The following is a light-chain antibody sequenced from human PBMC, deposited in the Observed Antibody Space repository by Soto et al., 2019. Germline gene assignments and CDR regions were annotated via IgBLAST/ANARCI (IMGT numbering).Light chain of an antibody. CDR2: DTS. V-gene: IGKV3-15*01. CDR3: HQYNYWRSIS. CDR1: QTVNNK. Sequence: EIVITKCPATLSVSPGEIVTLSCRVSQTVNNKLGWYQHKPGQAPRLLIYDTSTRAAGTPARFTGSGSGTDFTLTISSLQSEDFAVYYCHQYNYWRSISFGEGTILEIK. J-gene: IGKJ5*01.